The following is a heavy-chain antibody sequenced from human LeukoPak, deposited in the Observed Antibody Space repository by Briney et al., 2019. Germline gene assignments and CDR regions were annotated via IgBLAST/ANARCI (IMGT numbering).Heavy chain of an antibody. CDR2: MYNSVSI. CDR1: GYSIRNGDY. Sequence: PSETLSLTCVVSGYSIRNGDYWGWIRQSPGKGLEWIASMYNSVSIHYNPSLKSRVTILEDTSKNEFSLKMRSVTAADTAVYYCARNSSSGFFDYWGQGTLATVSS. CDR3: ARNSSSGFFDY. V-gene: IGHV4-38-2*01. D-gene: IGHD6-6*01. J-gene: IGHJ4*02.